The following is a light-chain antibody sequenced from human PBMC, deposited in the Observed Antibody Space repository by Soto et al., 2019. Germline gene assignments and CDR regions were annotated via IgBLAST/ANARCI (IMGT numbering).Light chain of an antibody. J-gene: IGKJ1*01. Sequence: EIVLTQSPGALSLSPGERGTLSCRASQRVSSNYLAWYQQKPGQAPRLLIYGVHSRATGIPDRFSGSGSGTDFTLTISRLDPEDSAVYYCQQSLNPKTFGQGTKVDIK. CDR3: QQSLNPKT. CDR2: GVH. CDR1: QRVSSNY. V-gene: IGKV3-20*01.